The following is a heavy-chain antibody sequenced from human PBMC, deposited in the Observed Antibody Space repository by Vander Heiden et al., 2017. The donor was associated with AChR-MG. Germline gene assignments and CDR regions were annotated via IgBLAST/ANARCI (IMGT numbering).Heavy chain of an antibody. CDR3: TRPAYYYDSSGFY. CDR2: IRSKANSYAT. J-gene: IGHJ4*02. V-gene: IGHV3-73*02. D-gene: IGHD3-22*01. Sequence: EVQLVESGGGLVQPGGSLKLSCAASGFTFRGSAMQWVRQASGKGLEWVGRIRSKANSYATAYAASVKGRFTISRDDSKNTAYLQMNSLKTEDTAVYYCTRPAYYYDSSGFYWGQGTLVTVSS. CDR1: GFTFRGSA.